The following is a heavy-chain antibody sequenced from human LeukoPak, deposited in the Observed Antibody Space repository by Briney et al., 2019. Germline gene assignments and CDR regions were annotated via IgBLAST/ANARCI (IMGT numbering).Heavy chain of an antibody. CDR2: IWYDGSKK. CDR1: GFTFSTYG. J-gene: IGHJ4*02. Sequence: GGSLRLSCEASGFTFSTYGFHWVRQAPGKGLEWVSIIWYDGSKKFYADSVKGRFTISRDNSKNTLYLQMNSLRAEDTAVYYCAREYGYYDFWSAYYRPHYFDSWGQGALVTVSS. D-gene: IGHD3-3*01. V-gene: IGHV3-33*01. CDR3: AREYGYYDFWSAYYRPHYFDS.